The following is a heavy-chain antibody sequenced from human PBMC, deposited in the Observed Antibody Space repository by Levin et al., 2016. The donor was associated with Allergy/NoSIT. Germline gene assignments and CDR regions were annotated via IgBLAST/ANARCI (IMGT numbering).Heavy chain of an antibody. V-gene: IGHV2-70*01. Sequence: WIRQPPGKALEWLALIDWDDDKYYSTSLKTRLTISKDTSKNQVVLTMTNMDPVDTATYYCARISHEGYSYGYGVGWFDPWGQGTLVTVSS. CDR3: ARISHEGYSYGYGVGWFDP. CDR2: IDWDDDK. J-gene: IGHJ5*02. D-gene: IGHD5-18*01.